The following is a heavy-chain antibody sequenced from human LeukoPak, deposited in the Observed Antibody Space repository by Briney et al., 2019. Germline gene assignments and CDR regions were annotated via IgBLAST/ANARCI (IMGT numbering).Heavy chain of an antibody. Sequence: GGSLRLSCAGSGFXFSDAWLNWVRQTPEKGLEWVARIKRQTGGWAKDYAAPVKGRFTISRDDSKSTVYLHMNSLEIEDTAVYFCSRNADHDWWGQGTLVTVSS. J-gene: IGHJ4*02. V-gene: IGHV3-15*01. CDR3: SRNADHDW. CDR1: GFXFSDAW. D-gene: IGHD1-14*01. CDR2: IKRQTGGWAK.